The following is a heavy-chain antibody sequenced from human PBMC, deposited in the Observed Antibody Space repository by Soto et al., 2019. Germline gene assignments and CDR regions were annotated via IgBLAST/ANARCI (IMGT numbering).Heavy chain of an antibody. CDR3: ARSLWSHCFDY. CDR2: ISYDGSNK. J-gene: IGHJ4*02. D-gene: IGHD3-10*01. V-gene: IGHV3-30-3*01. Sequence: GGSLSLSCAASGFTFSSYAMHWVRQAPGKGLEWVAVISYDGSNKYYADSVKGRFTISRDNSKNTLYLQMSSLRAEDTAVYYCARSLWSHCFDYWGQGTLVTVSS. CDR1: GFTFSSYA.